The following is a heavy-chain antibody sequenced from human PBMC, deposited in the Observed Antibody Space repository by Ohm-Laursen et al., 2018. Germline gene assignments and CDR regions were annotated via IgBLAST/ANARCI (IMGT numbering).Heavy chain of an antibody. CDR1: GGSFSSADYY. V-gene: IGHV4-31*11. D-gene: IGHD6-19*01. J-gene: IGHJ4*02. Sequence: SQTLSLTCAVSGGSFSSADYYWSWIRHHPGKGLEWIGYVSYSENTYYNPSLKSRLLISVDRSKNQFSLKLSSVIAADTAMYYCARHASVTGLDYCGQGTLVTVSS. CDR2: VSYSENT. CDR3: ARHASVTGLDY.